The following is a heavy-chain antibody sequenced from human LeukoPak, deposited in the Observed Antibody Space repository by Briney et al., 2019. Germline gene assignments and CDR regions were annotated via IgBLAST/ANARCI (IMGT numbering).Heavy chain of an antibody. CDR3: ARGYCSSTSCSNYYFDY. Sequence: ASVKVSCKASGYSFSNYGINWVRQAPGQGLQWMGWISAYNGNTNYAQKLQGRVTMTTDTSTSTAYMELRSLRSDGTAVYYCARGYCSSTSCSNYYFDYWGQGTLVTVSS. J-gene: IGHJ4*02. CDR2: ISAYNGNT. V-gene: IGHV1-18*01. D-gene: IGHD2-2*01. CDR1: GYSFSNYG.